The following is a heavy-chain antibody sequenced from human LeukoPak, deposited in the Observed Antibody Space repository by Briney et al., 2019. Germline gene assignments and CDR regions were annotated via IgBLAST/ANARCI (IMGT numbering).Heavy chain of an antibody. Sequence: SETLSLTCAVSGGSISSDNWWSWVRQPPGKRLEWIGEIHHRGGTNYNPSLQSRVTISVDKSNNHFSLRLTSVTAAGTAVYYCTTNGWYCLDHWGQGALVTVSS. CDR1: GGSISSDNW. CDR3: TTNGWYCLDH. V-gene: IGHV4-4*02. CDR2: IHHRGGT. D-gene: IGHD6-19*01. J-gene: IGHJ1*01.